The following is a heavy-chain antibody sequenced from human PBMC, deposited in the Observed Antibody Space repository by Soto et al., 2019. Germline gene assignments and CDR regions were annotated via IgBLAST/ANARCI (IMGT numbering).Heavy chain of an antibody. Sequence: QEQLVQSGAEVKKPGASVKVSCKTSGYTFTDYDINWVRQATGQGLEWIGWMNPNSGETGYAQKCQGRGNMARSASLSTAYLELSSLRSEDTSVYYCARVAVAAGPRCYNWFAPWGQGTLVTVSS. CDR1: GYTFTDYD. D-gene: IGHD2-15*01. CDR2: MNPNSGET. J-gene: IGHJ5*02. CDR3: ARVAVAAGPRCYNWFAP. V-gene: IGHV1-8*01.